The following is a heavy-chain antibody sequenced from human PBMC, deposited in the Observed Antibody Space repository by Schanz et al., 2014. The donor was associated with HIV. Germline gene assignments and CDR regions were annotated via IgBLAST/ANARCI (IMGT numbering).Heavy chain of an antibody. D-gene: IGHD6-13*01. Sequence: VQLLESGGGLVQPGGSLRLSCAASGFTFSSYAMSWVRQAPGKGLEWVAVISYDGSNKYYADSVKGRFSISRDNSKNTVYLQMNSLRAEDTAVYYCAREYYSRNWNWFDPWGQGTLVTVSS. J-gene: IGHJ5*02. CDR1: GFTFSSYA. CDR2: ISYDGSNK. V-gene: IGHV3-30-3*01. CDR3: AREYYSRNWNWFDP.